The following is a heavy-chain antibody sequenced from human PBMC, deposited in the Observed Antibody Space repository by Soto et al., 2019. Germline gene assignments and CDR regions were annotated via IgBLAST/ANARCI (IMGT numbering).Heavy chain of an antibody. CDR3: ARAVGQFDP. J-gene: IGHJ5*02. D-gene: IGHD6-19*01. V-gene: IGHV1-3*01. Sequence: ASVKVSCKASGYTFSSYALHWVRQAPGQRLEWMGWINAANGNVKYSQKFQGRVTITRDTSASTAYRELSSLRSEDTAVYYCARAVGQFDPWGQGTLVTVSS. CDR1: GYTFSSYA. CDR2: INAANGNV.